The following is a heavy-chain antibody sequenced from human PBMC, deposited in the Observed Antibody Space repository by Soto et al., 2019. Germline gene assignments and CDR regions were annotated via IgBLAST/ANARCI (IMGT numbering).Heavy chain of an antibody. CDR3: TRGYSGIDIYAFDI. D-gene: IGHD1-26*01. CDR1: GSTLSDHY. V-gene: IGHV3-72*01. Sequence: GGSLRLSCAASGSTLSDHYVDWVRQAPGKGLEWVGCSGNKANSDTTEYGSSVKGRFTISRDDSKNSMYLQMNSLKTEDTAVYYCTRGYSGIDIYAFDIWGQGTLVTVSS. CDR2: SGNKANSDTT. J-gene: IGHJ3*02.